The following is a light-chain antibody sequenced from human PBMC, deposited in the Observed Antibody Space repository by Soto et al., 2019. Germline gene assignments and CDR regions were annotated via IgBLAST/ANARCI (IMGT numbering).Light chain of an antibody. J-gene: IGKJ2*01. CDR3: QQYNSYPYT. CDR1: QSISTW. V-gene: IGKV1-5*03. CDR2: KAS. Sequence: DTQMTQSPSTLSASVGERVTITCRASQSISTWLAWYQQKPGKAPKLLIYKASSLESGVPSRFSGSRSGTEFTLTISSLQPDDFATYYCQQYNSYPYTFGQGTKLEIK.